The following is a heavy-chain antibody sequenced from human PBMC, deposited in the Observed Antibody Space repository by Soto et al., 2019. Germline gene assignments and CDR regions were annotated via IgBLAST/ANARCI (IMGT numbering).Heavy chain of an antibody. CDR3: AREVAADGTFREDVFDI. V-gene: IGHV1-69*12. J-gene: IGHJ3*02. Sequence: QVQLVQSGAEVKKPGSSVKVSCKASGGTFSNHAINWVRQAPGQGLEWMGRIIPIFTTTDYAQRFQGRVTITADDSTITAYMELRSLKHDDTAVYYCAREVAADGTFREDVFDIWGQGTMVTVSS. CDR1: GGTFSNHA. D-gene: IGHD6-13*01. CDR2: IIPIFTTT.